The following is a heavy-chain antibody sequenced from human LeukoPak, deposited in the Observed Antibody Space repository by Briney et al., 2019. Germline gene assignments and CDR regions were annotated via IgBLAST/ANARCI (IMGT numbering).Heavy chain of an antibody. CDR3: ARGDGSSWWGLDY. D-gene: IGHD6-13*01. CDR2: INHSGST. CDR1: GGSFSGYC. V-gene: IGHV4-34*01. J-gene: IGHJ4*02. Sequence: PSETLSLTCSVYGGSFSGYCWSWIRQPPGKGLEWIGEINHSGSTNYNPSLKSRVTISVDTSKNQFSLKLSSVTAADTAVYYCARGDGSSWWGLDYWGQGTLVTVSS.